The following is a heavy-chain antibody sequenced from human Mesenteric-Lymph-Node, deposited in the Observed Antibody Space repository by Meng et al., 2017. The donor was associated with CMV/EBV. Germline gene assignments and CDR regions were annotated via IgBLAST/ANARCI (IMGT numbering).Heavy chain of an antibody. CDR3: AKALVSDDSSGWLGYYYYGMDV. Sequence: GESLKISCTASGFTFGDYATSWVRQAPGKGLEWVGFIRSKTYGGTTEYAASVNGRFTISRDDSKSIAVLQMNSLRAEDTAVYYCAKALVSDDSSGWLGYYYYGMDVWGQGTTVTVSS. V-gene: IGHV3-49*04. J-gene: IGHJ6*02. CDR2: IRSKTYGGTT. CDR1: GFTFGDYA. D-gene: IGHD6-13*01.